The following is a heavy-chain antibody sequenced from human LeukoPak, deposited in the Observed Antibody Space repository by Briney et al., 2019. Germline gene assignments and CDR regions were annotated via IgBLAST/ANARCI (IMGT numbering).Heavy chain of an antibody. J-gene: IGHJ4*02. CDR1: GYTFTSYG. V-gene: IGHV1-18*01. D-gene: IGHD3-10*01. CDR3: ARTRFPQEFDY. Sequence: ASVKVSCKASGYTFTSYGISWVRQAPGQGLEWMGWISAYNGNTNYAQKVQGRVTMTTDTSTSTAYMELRSLRSDDTSVYYCARTRFPQEFDYWGKGTLLTVSS. CDR2: ISAYNGNT.